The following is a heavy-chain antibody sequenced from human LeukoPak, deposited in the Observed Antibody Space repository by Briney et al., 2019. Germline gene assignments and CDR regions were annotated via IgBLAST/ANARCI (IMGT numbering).Heavy chain of an antibody. CDR2: ISSSGSTI. V-gene: IGHV3-48*03. CDR3: ARGGRDGYNAFDY. D-gene: IGHD5-24*01. J-gene: IGHJ4*02. Sequence: GGSLRLSCAASGFTFSSYEMNWVRQAPGKGLEWVSYISSSGSTIYYADSVKGRFTISRDNAKKSLYLQMNGLRAEDTAVYYCARGGRDGYNAFDYWGQGTLVTVSS. CDR1: GFTFSSYE.